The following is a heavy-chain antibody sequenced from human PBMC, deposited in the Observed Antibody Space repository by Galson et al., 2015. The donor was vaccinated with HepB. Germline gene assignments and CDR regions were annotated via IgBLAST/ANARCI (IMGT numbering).Heavy chain of an antibody. Sequence: SLRLSCAASGFTFSSYSMNWVRQAPGKGLEWVSYISSSSSTIYYADSVKGRFTISRDNAKNSLYLQMNSLRAEDTAVYYCASPGKILWFGELAVYWGQGTLVTVSS. D-gene: IGHD3-10*01. CDR1: GFTFSSYS. CDR2: ISSSSSTI. J-gene: IGHJ4*02. CDR3: ASPGKILWFGELAVY. V-gene: IGHV3-48*01.